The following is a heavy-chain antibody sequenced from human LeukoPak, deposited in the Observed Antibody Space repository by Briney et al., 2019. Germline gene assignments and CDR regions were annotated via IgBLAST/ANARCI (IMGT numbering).Heavy chain of an antibody. CDR2: IIPILGIA. CDR1: GYTFTSYG. D-gene: IGHD3-3*01. V-gene: IGHV1-69*04. J-gene: IGHJ4*02. CDR3: ARDDSYYDFWSGYYHDY. Sequence: ASVKVSCKASGYTFTSYGISWVRQAPGQGLEWMGRIIPILGIANYAQKFQGRVTITADKSTSTAYMELSSLRSEDTAVYYCARDDSYYDFWSGYYHDYWGQGTLVTVSS.